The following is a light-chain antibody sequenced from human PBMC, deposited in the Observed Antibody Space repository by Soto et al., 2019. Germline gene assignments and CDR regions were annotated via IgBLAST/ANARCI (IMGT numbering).Light chain of an antibody. J-gene: IGKJ1*01. Sequence: DIQMTQSPSSLSASVGDRVTITCRASQSITTYLNWYQQTSGEAPQLLIYAAARLQTGVPSRFSGSGSGTEFTLTISSLQPEDVATYYCQQAYGAPPTFGQGTKVEIK. V-gene: IGKV1-39*01. CDR2: AAA. CDR3: QQAYGAPPT. CDR1: QSITTY.